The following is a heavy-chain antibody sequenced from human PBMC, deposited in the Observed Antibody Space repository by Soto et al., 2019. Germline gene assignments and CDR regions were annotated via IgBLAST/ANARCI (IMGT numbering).Heavy chain of an antibody. V-gene: IGHV4-59*08. Sequence: SETLSLTCIVSGDTLSPNYWAWIRQPPGKGLEWVGYIYYGGTTSYNPSLDSRVTISLETSKSQISLRLSSVTAADTAVYYCARLRAFYQSLDPRGPGTLVTVSS. CDR2: IYYGGTT. J-gene: IGHJ5*02. CDR1: GDTLSPNY. D-gene: IGHD3-3*02. CDR3: ARLRAFYQSLDP.